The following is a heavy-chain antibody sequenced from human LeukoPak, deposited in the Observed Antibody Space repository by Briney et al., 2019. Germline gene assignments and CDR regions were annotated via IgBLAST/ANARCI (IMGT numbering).Heavy chain of an antibody. CDR1: GYTFTSYD. Sequence: ASVKVFCKASGYTFTSYDINWVRQATGQGLEWMGWMNPNSGNTGYAQKFQDRVTITRNTSISTAYMELSSLRSEDTAVYYCARGRGGYSYGRYYFDYWGQGTLVTVSS. D-gene: IGHD5-18*01. V-gene: IGHV1-8*03. CDR2: MNPNSGNT. J-gene: IGHJ4*02. CDR3: ARGRGGYSYGRYYFDY.